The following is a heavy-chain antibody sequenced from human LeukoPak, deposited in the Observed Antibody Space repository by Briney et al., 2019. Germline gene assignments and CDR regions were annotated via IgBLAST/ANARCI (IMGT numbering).Heavy chain of an antibody. V-gene: IGHV1-69*13. CDR1: GGTFSTYV. CDR2: IIPIFGTA. Sequence: WASVKVSCKASGGTFSTYVISWVRQAPGQGLEWMGGIIPIFGTANYAQKFQGRVTITADESTSTAYMELSRLRSDDTAVYYCATLSSGWLDYWGQGTLVTVSS. D-gene: IGHD6-19*01. J-gene: IGHJ4*02. CDR3: ATLSSGWLDY.